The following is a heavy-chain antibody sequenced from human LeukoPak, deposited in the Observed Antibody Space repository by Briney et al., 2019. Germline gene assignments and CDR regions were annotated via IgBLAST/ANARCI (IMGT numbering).Heavy chain of an antibody. V-gene: IGHV4-38-2*01. CDR1: GYSIRSGSY. D-gene: IGHD4-17*01. CDR2: MFHRGDT. CDR3: AKVGAYGDYARHDY. Sequence: SETLSLTCDVSGYSIRSGSYWGWIRQPPGKGLEWIGCMFHRGDTYHNPSLKSRVTISADTSKNQFSLKLTSVTAADTAVYYCAKVGAYGDYARHDYWGQGTLVTVSS. J-gene: IGHJ4*02.